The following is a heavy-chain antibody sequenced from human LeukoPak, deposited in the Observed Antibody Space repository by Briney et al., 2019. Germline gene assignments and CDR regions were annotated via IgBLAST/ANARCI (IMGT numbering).Heavy chain of an antibody. J-gene: IGHJ4*02. CDR3: ARNFFPYYFDY. CDR1: GFTFSSYS. Sequence: GGSLRLSCAASGFTFSSYSMNWVRQAPGKGLEWLSYISSSGSTIYYADSLKGRFTISRDNAKNSLYLQMNSLRAEDTAVYYCARNFFPYYFDYWGQGSLVTVSS. CDR2: ISSSGSTI. V-gene: IGHV3-48*04. D-gene: IGHD2/OR15-2a*01.